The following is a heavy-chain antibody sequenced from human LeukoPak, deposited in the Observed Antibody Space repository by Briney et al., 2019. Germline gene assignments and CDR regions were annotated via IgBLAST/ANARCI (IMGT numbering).Heavy chain of an antibody. CDR3: ARGRYYGMDV. V-gene: IGHV3-74*01. CDR1: AFTSSSYW. J-gene: IGHJ6*02. CDR2: IDSDGSST. Sequence: GGSLRLSCAASAFTSSSYWMHWVSHAPGKGRVWVSRIDSDGSSTRYADSVKGRFTISRDNAKNTLYLQMNSLRAEDTAVYYCARGRYYGMDVWGQGTTVTVSS.